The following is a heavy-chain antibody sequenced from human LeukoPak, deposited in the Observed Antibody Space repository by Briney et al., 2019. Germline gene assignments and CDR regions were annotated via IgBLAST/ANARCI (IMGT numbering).Heavy chain of an antibody. Sequence: KPSETLSLTCAVYGGSFSGYYWSWIRQPPGKGLGWIGEINHSGSTNYNPSLKSRVTISVDTSKNQFSLKLSSVTAADTAVYYCARGRWTTLYYYDSSGYYLFDYWGQGTLVTVSS. J-gene: IGHJ4*02. CDR3: ARGRWTTLYYYDSSGYYLFDY. CDR2: INHSGST. CDR1: GGSFSGYY. V-gene: IGHV4-34*01. D-gene: IGHD3-22*01.